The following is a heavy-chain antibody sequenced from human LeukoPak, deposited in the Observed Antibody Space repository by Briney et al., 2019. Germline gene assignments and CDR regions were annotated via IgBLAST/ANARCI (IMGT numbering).Heavy chain of an antibody. J-gene: IGHJ6*03. CDR2: IYADGNT. CDR3: ARAPGCSGGSCYSWYYYYYMDV. CDR1: GFILNTNY. D-gene: IGHD2-15*01. Sequence: GGSLRLSCAASGFILNTNYMTWLGQAPGRGLEGVSFIYADGNTYYPDSVTGRFTISRDISKSAVYLQMNSLRAEDTAVYYCARAPGCSGGSCYSWYYYYYMDVWGKGTTVTVSS. V-gene: IGHV3-53*01.